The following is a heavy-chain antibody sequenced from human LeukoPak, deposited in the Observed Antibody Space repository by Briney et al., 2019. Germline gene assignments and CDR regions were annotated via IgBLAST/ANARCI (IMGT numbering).Heavy chain of an antibody. Sequence: GASVKVSCKASGYTFTSYGISWVRQAPGQGLEWMGWISAYNGNTNYAQKLQGRVTTTTDTSTSTAYMELRSLRSDDAAVYYCARVRIVVVPAAMPVFDYWGQGTLVTVSS. CDR2: ISAYNGNT. J-gene: IGHJ4*02. D-gene: IGHD2-2*01. CDR1: GYTFTSYG. CDR3: ARVRIVVVPAAMPVFDY. V-gene: IGHV1-18*01.